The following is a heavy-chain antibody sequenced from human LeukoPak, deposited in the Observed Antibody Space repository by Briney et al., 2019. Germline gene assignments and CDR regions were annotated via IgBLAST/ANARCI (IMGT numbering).Heavy chain of an antibody. CDR1: GGSISSYY. V-gene: IGHV4-59*12. D-gene: IGHD6-13*01. Sequence: SETLSLTCTVSGGSISSYYWSWIRQPPGKGLEWIGYIYYSGGTNYNPSLKSRVTMSVDTSKNQFSLKLSSVTAADTAVYYCARGGAHIAAAGLNWFDPWGQGTLVTVSS. CDR3: ARGGAHIAAAGLNWFDP. J-gene: IGHJ5*02. CDR2: IYYSGGT.